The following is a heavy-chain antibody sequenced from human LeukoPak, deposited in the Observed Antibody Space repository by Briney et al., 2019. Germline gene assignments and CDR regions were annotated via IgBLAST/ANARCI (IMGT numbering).Heavy chain of an antibody. V-gene: IGHV3-23*01. CDR1: GFTFSSYA. D-gene: IGHD5-18*01. J-gene: IGHJ4*02. CDR3: ANSGYSYGYFFGLFDY. Sequence: PGGSLRLSCAASGFTFSSYAMSWVRQAPGKGLEWVSAISGGGGSTYYPDSVKGRFTISRDNSKNTLYLQMNSLRAEDTAVYYCANSGYSYGYFFGLFDYWGQGTLVTVSS. CDR2: ISGGGGST.